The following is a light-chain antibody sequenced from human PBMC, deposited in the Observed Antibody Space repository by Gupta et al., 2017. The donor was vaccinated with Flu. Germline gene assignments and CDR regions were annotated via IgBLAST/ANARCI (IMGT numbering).Light chain of an antibody. V-gene: IGLV3-21*02. J-gene: IGLJ2*01. CDR1: NIGSKS. CDR3: QVCDSSSDHPVV. CDR2: DDR. Sequence: SYVLTQPPSVSVAPGQTARITWGGNNIGSKSVHWYQQKPGQAPVLVVYDDRDRPSGIPERFSGSNSGNTATLTISRVEAGDEADYYCQVCDSSSDHPVVFGGGTKLTVL.